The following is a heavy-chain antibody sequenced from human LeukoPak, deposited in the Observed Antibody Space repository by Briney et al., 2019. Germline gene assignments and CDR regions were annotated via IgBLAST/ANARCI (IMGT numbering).Heavy chain of an antibody. CDR2: IYYSGST. CDR1: GGSISSYY. CDR3: ARGLLIPSGWYTRPVFGLNYYYGMDV. V-gene: IGHV4-59*08. J-gene: IGHJ6*02. D-gene: IGHD6-19*01. Sequence: SETLSLTCTVSGGSISSYYWSWIRQPPGKGLEWIGYIYYSGSTNYNPSLKSRVTISVDTSKNQFSLKLSSVTAADTAVYYCARGLLIPSGWYTRPVFGLNYYYGMDVWGQGTTVTVSS.